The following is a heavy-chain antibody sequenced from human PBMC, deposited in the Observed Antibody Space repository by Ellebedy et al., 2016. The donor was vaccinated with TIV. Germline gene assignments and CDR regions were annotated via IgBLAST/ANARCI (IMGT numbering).Heavy chain of an antibody. Sequence: MPSETLSLTCTVSGGSISSSNYCWDWIRQPPGMGLEWIANICNTGIAYYNPSLNSRVTISVDTSRNQLSLKLNSVSAADTALFYCARGSIFGGNYYFTDWGLGTLVTVSS. CDR2: ICNTGIA. J-gene: IGHJ4*02. CDR3: ARGSIFGGNYYFTD. D-gene: IGHD3-3*02. V-gene: IGHV4-39*07. CDR1: GGSISSSNYC.